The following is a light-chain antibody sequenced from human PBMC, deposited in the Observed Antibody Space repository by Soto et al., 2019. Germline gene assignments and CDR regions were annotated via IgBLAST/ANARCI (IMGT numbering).Light chain of an antibody. J-gene: IGKJ1*01. CDR1: QSVLYSPNNKNF. CDR3: QQYYRTPRT. V-gene: IGKV4-1*01. CDR2: WAS. Sequence: DIVMTQSPDSLAVSLGERATINCKSSQSVLYSPNNKNFLAWYQQKPGQPPKLLIYWASTRESGVPYRFSGRGSGTDFTLTISSLQAEDVAVSFCQQYYRTPRTFGPGTKVEIK.